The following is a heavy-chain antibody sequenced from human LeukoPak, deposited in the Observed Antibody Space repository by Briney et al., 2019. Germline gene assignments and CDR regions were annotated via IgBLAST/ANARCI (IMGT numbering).Heavy chain of an antibody. CDR1: GGSISSGGYY. Sequence: SETLSLTCTVSGGSISSGGYYWTWIRQPPGKGLEWIGYIYYSGSTNYNPSLKSRVTISVDTSKNQFSLKLSSVTAADTAVYYCARGGGYFDYWGQGTLVTVSS. J-gene: IGHJ4*02. V-gene: IGHV4-61*08. D-gene: IGHD3-16*01. CDR3: ARGGGYFDY. CDR2: IYYSGST.